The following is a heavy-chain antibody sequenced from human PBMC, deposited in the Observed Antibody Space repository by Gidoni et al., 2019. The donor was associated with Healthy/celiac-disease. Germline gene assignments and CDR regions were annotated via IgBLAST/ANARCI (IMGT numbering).Heavy chain of an antibody. CDR1: GFPVSSNY. D-gene: IGHD1-26*01. CDR2: IYSGGST. Sequence: EVQLVESGGGLIQPGGSLSLSCAASGFPVSSNYMSWVRQAPGKGLEWVSVIYSGGSTYYADSVKGRFTISRDNSKNTLYLQMNSLRAEDTAVYYCARDLGGSYFGFDYWGQGTLVTVSS. J-gene: IGHJ4*02. CDR3: ARDLGGSYFGFDY. V-gene: IGHV3-53*01.